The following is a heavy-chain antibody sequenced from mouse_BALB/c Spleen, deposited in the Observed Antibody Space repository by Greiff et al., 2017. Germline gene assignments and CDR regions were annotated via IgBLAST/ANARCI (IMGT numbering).Heavy chain of an antibody. CDR3: ARDDNYGCFDV. CDR2: INPSNVRT. CDR1: GYTFTSYW. D-gene: IGHD2-3*01. V-gene: IGHV1S81*02. J-gene: IGHJ1*01. Sequence: QVQLQQSGAELVKPGASVKLSCKASGYTFTSYWMHWVKQRPGQGLEWIGKINPSNVRTNYNEKFKSKATLTADKSSSTAYMQLSSLTSEDSAVYYCARDDNYGCFDVWGAGTTVTVSS.